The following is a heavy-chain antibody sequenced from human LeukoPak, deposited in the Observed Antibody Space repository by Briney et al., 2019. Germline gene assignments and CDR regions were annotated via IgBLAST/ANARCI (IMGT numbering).Heavy chain of an antibody. J-gene: IGHJ5*02. D-gene: IGHD7-27*01. CDR2: IYYSGST. Sequence: SETLSLTCTVSGGSISSGGYYWSWIRQHPGKGLEWIGYIYYSGSTYYNPSLKSRVTISVDTSKNQFSLKLSPVTAADTAVYYCARDSALGWFDPWGQGTLVTVSS. CDR3: ARDSALGWFDP. CDR1: GGSISSGGYY. V-gene: IGHV4-31*03.